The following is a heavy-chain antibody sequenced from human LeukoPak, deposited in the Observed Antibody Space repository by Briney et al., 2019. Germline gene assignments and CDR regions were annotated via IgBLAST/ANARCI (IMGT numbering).Heavy chain of an antibody. D-gene: IGHD1-14*01. Sequence: GGSLRLSCAASDFTFGAYTMNWVRQAPGKGLEWLSYISFSGDTIYYSDSVRGRFTISRDNSKNTLYLHINSLRAEDTAVYYCVKDNPLDYWGQGTLVIVSS. CDR2: ISFSGDTI. V-gene: IGHV3-48*01. CDR3: VKDNPLDY. J-gene: IGHJ4*02. CDR1: DFTFGAYT.